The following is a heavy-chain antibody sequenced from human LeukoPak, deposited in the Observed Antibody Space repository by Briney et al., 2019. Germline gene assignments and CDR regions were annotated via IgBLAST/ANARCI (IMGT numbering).Heavy chain of an antibody. J-gene: IGHJ4*02. D-gene: IGHD3-22*01. V-gene: IGHV3-64D*09. CDR2: ISSNGGST. CDR3: VKDDSYYYDSSGYPH. Sequence: GGSLRLSCSASGFTFSTYFMHWVLQAPGKGLEYVSAISSNGGSTYYADSVKGRFTISRDNSKNTLYLQMSSLRAEDTAVYHCVKDDSYYYDSSGYPHWGQGTLVTVSS. CDR1: GFTFSTYF.